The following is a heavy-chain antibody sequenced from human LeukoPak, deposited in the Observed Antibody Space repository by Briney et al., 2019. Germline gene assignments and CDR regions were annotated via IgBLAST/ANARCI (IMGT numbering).Heavy chain of an antibody. J-gene: IGHJ4*02. CDR2: IHPGDSDT. D-gene: IGHD6-19*01. V-gene: IGHV5-51*01. Sequence: GESLKISCKVSGYSFTRYWIGWVRQMPGKGLEWMGIIHPGDSDTRYRPSFQGQVTMSVDKSISTAYLQWSSLKASDTAMYYCARNIGEAVADYWGQGTLVTVSS. CDR1: GYSFTRYW. CDR3: ARNIGEAVADY.